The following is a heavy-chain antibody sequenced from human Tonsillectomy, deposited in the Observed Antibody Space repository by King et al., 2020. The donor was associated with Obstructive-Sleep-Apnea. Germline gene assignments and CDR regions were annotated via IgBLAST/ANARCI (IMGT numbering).Heavy chain of an antibody. CDR1: GLTFINYG. J-gene: IGHJ4*02. V-gene: IGHV3-30*02. CDR3: AKGWGNYFDY. D-gene: IGHD7-27*01. CDR2: IRYDGSHK. Sequence: VQLVESGGGVVQPGGSLRLSCAASGLTFINYGMHWVRQAPGKGLEWVAFIRYDGSHKYYEDSVKGRFTISRDNAKNTLDLQMNSLRAEDTAMYYCAKGWGNYFDYWGQGTLVTVSS.